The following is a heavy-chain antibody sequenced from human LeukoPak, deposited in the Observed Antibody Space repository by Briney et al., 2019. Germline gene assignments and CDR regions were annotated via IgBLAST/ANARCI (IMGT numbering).Heavy chain of an antibody. CDR3: ARCYYDSSGCDY. Sequence: SETLSRTCAVYGGSFSGYYWSWIRQPPGKGLEWIREINHSGRTNYNPSLKSRVTISVDTSKNQFSLKLSSVTASDTAVYYCARCYYDSSGCDYWGQGTLVTVSS. D-gene: IGHD3-22*01. J-gene: IGHJ4*02. CDR1: GGSFSGYY. V-gene: IGHV4-34*01. CDR2: INHSGRT.